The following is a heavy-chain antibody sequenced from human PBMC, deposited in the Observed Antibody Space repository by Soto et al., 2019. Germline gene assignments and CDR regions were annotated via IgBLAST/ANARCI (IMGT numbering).Heavy chain of an antibody. CDR3: ARMAYDILTGPIPNWFDP. J-gene: IGHJ5*02. CDR2: MNPNRGNT. CDR1: GYTLSTYD. D-gene: IGHD3-9*01. Sequence: GASGKVSCKASGYTLSTYDINWVRQATGQGLEWMGWMNPNRGNTGYAQKFQGRATMTRNTSISTAYMELSSLRSDDTAVYYCARMAYDILTGPIPNWFDPWGQGTLVTVSS. V-gene: IGHV1-8*02.